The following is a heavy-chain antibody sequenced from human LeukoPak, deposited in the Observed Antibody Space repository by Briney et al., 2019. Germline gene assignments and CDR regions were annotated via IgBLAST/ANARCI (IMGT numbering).Heavy chain of an antibody. J-gene: IGHJ4*02. CDR2: ISAYNGNT. V-gene: IGHV1-18*04. CDR1: GYTFTGYC. Sequence: GASVKVSCKASGYTFTGYCMHWVRQAPGQGLEWMGWISAYNGNTNYAQKLQGRVTMTTDTSTSTAYMELRSLRSDDTAVYYCASLVDSSGGDIDYWGQGTLVTVSS. D-gene: IGHD3-22*01. CDR3: ASLVDSSGGDIDY.